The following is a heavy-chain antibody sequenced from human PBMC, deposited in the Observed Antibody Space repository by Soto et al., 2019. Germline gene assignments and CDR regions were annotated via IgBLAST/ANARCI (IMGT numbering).Heavy chain of an antibody. CDR2: IHSTRSP. D-gene: IGHD4-17*01. CDR3: ARSPAYGDYANLDT. CDR1: GDSVSKYY. J-gene: IGHJ5*02. V-gene: IGHV4-4*07. Sequence: LSLTCTVSGDSVSKYYWNWIRQPAGKGLEWIGRIHSTRSPNYNPSLKSRVTMSVDTSKNQFSLKLNLTSVTAADTAVYYCARSPAYGDYANLDTWGQGTLVTVSS.